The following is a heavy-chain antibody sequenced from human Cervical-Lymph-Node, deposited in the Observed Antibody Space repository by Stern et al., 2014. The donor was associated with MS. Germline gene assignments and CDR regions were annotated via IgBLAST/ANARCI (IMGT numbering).Heavy chain of an antibody. V-gene: IGHV1-3*01. CDR2: INAANGDG. CDR3: AKGVTLVQGIVSRGLAS. J-gene: IGHJ5*02. D-gene: IGHD3-10*01. Sequence: QVQLVQSGAEVKKPGASVKVSCKASGYSFIIYPMHWVRQAPGQGLEWMGWINAANGDGDDSEELQDRGTVTRGTSASTAYMELSSLRPEDAAVYYCAKGVTLVQGIVSRGLASWGQGTLVIVSS. CDR1: GYSFIIYP.